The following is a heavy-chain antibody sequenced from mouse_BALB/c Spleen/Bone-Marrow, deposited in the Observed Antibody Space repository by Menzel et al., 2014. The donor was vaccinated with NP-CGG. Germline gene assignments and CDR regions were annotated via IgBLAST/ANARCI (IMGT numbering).Heavy chain of an antibody. D-gene: IGHD2-4*01. V-gene: IGHV1-69*01. CDR2: IDTSDSYT. Sequence: LVESGAELGMPGASVKMSCKASGYTLTDNWIYWVKQRPGQGLGWIGAIDTSDSYTNYNQKFMGKASLTVDASSSTAYMQVSSLTSDDSAVYYCARGGHDFSLDYWGQGTSVTVSS. J-gene: IGHJ4*01. CDR1: GYTLTDNW. CDR3: ARGGHDFSLDY.